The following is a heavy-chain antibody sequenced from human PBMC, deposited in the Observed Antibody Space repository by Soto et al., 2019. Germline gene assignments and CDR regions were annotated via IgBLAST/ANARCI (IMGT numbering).Heavy chain of an antibody. J-gene: IGHJ4*02. V-gene: IGHV4-59*08. Sequence: SETLSLTCSVSGGSISGYYWNWIRQPPGKQLEWIGYIYYSGSTNYNPSLKSRVTISVDTSKNQFSLKLNSMTAADTAVYYCARHNYGSGSTYFEYWGQGTLVTVSS. CDR2: IYYSGST. CDR3: ARHNYGSGSTYFEY. D-gene: IGHD3-10*01. CDR1: GGSISGYY.